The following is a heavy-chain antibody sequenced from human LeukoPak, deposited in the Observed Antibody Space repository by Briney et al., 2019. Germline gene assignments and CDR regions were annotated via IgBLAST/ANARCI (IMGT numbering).Heavy chain of an antibody. CDR3: ARDHSESRGYSYGYIDY. V-gene: IGHV3-11*01. Sequence: GGSLRLSCAASGFTFSDYYMSWIRQAPGKGLEWVSYISSSGSTIYYADSVKGRFTIPRDNAKNSLYLQMNSLRAEDTAVYYCARDHSESRGYSYGYIDYWGQGTLVTVSS. CDR1: GFTFSDYY. CDR2: ISSSGSTI. J-gene: IGHJ4*02. D-gene: IGHD5-18*01.